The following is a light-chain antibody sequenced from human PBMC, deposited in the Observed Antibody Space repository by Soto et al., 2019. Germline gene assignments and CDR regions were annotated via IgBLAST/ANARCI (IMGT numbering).Light chain of an antibody. CDR2: EVS. Sequence: QSALTQPPSASGSPGQSVTISCTGTTSAVGGYNYVSWYQQHPGKAPKLMIYEVSKRPSGVPDRFSGSKSGNTASLTVSGLQPEDEADYYCSSYAGSNKSVFGTGTKVTVL. CDR1: TSAVGGYNY. CDR3: SSYAGSNKSV. J-gene: IGLJ1*01. V-gene: IGLV2-8*01.